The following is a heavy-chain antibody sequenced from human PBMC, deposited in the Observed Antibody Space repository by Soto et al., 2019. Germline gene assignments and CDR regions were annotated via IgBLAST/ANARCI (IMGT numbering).Heavy chain of an antibody. D-gene: IGHD3-10*01. V-gene: IGHV4-30-4*01. CDR1: GGSISSGDYY. Sequence: SETLSLTCTVSGGSISSGDYYWSWIRQPPGKGLEWIGSIYYSGSTYYNPSLKSRVTISVDTSKNQFFLKLSSVTAADTAVYYCARSLWFGELYSDYWGQGTLVTVSS. CDR3: ARSLWFGELYSDY. CDR2: IYYSGST. J-gene: IGHJ4*02.